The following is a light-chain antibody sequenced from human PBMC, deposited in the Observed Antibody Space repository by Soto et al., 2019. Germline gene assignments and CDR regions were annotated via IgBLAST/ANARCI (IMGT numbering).Light chain of an antibody. CDR2: GAS. CDR1: QSVSGRY. CDR3: KQYGSTPWT. J-gene: IGKJ1*01. Sequence: EIVLTQSPGTLSLSPGERATLSCRASQSVSGRYLAWYQQKPGQAPRPLIYGASSRASGIPDRFSGSGSGTDFTLTISRLESEDFAVYYCKQYGSTPWTFGQGTKVEIK. V-gene: IGKV3-20*01.